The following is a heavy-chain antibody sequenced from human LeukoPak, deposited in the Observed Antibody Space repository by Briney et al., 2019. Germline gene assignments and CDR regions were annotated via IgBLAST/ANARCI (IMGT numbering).Heavy chain of an antibody. D-gene: IGHD6-19*01. CDR3: AREKRVAGSRGGFDP. V-gene: IGHV1-2*02. J-gene: IGHJ5*02. CDR1: GYTLTGYY. CDR2: INPNSGGT. Sequence: RASVKVSCKASGYTLTGYYMHWVRRALGQGFEWMGWINPNSGGTNFAQKFHGRVTMTRDTSISTAYMELSRLRSDDTAVYYCAREKRVAGSRGGFDPWGQGTLVTVST.